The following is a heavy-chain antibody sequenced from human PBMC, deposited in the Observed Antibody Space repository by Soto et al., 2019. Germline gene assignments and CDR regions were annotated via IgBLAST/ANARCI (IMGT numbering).Heavy chain of an antibody. D-gene: IGHD3-10*02. Sequence: QITLKESGPTLVKPTQTLTLTCTFSGLSLSTSGEAVGWIRQPPGKALEWLALIYWDDDKRYNPTLKTRLTLTKDTSKTQVVLTLTNMDPVDTATYYCAHYVSTSPAGWFHPWGQGILVTVSS. V-gene: IGHV2-5*02. CDR1: GLSLSTSGEA. CDR3: AHYVSTSPAGWFHP. CDR2: IYWDDDK. J-gene: IGHJ5*02.